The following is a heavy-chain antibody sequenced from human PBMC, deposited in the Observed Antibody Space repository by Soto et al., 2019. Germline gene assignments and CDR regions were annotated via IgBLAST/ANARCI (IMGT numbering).Heavy chain of an antibody. CDR3: ARDMVDSSSWYNWFDP. V-gene: IGHV4-4*02. D-gene: IGHD6-13*01. CDR2: IYHSGST. CDR1: GGSISSSNW. J-gene: IGHJ5*02. Sequence: ASETLSLTCAVSGGSISSSNWWSWVRQPPGKGLEWIGEIYHSGSTNYNPSLKSRVTISVDKSKNQFSLKLSSVTAADTAVYYCARDMVDSSSWYNWFDPWGQGTLVTVSS.